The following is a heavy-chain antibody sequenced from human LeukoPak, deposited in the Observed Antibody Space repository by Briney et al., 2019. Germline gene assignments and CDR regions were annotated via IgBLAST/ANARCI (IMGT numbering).Heavy chain of an antibody. CDR2: IYWDDDK. D-gene: IGHD5-18*01. Sequence: SGPTLVKPTQTLTLTCTFSGFSLSTSGVGVGWIRQPPGKALEWLALIYWDDDKRYSPSLKSRLTITKDTSKNQVVLTVTNMDPVDTATYYCAHRGAAAYSYGPPFDYWGQGTLVTVSS. CDR1: GFSLSTSGVG. V-gene: IGHV2-5*02. CDR3: AHRGAAAYSYGPPFDY. J-gene: IGHJ4*02.